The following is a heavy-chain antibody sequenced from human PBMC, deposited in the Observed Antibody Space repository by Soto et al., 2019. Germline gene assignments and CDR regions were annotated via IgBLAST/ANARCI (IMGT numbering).Heavy chain of an antibody. V-gene: IGHV1-69*13. Sequence: SVKVSCKASGGTFSSYAISWVRQAPGQGLEWMGGIIPIFGTVNYAQKFQGRVTITADESTSTAYMELSSLRSEDTAVYYCARVGDFWSGYPDYYYYGMDVWGQGTTVTVSS. CDR2: IIPIFGTV. CDR1: GGTFSSYA. D-gene: IGHD3-3*01. J-gene: IGHJ6*02. CDR3: ARVGDFWSGYPDYYYYGMDV.